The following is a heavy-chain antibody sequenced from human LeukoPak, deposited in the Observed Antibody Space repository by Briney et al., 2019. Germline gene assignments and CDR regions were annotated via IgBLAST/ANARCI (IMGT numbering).Heavy chain of an antibody. V-gene: IGHV1-69*05. Sequence: SVKVSCKASGGTFSSYAISWVRQAPGQGLEWMGGIIPIFGTANNAQKFQGRATITTDESTSTAYMELSSLRSEDTAVYYCARSKEKGRDGYNYLDYWGQGTLVTVSS. CDR1: GGTFSSYA. CDR2: IIPIFGTA. J-gene: IGHJ4*02. D-gene: IGHD5-24*01. CDR3: ARSKEKGRDGYNYLDY.